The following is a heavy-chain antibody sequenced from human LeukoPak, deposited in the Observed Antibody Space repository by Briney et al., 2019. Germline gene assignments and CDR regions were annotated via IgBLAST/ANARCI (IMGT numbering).Heavy chain of an antibody. V-gene: IGHV3-11*06. D-gene: IGHD1-26*01. CDR2: ISSSRSYT. J-gene: IGHJ4*02. CDR1: GFTFSDYY. CDR3: AKWAGSGEKTKMYFGFFDF. Sequence: GGSLRLSCAASGFTFSDYYISCIRQAPGKGLEWVSYISSSRSYTNYADSVKGRFTISRDNAKKSLYLQMNSLRADDTAVYYCAKWAGSGEKTKMYFGFFDFWGQGTLVTVSS.